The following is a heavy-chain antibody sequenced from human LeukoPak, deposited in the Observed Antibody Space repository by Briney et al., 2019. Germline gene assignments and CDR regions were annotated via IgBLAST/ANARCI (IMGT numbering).Heavy chain of an antibody. Sequence: GGSLRLSCAASGFTFSSYGMHWVRQAPGKGLEWVAFIRYDESNNYYADSVKGRLTISRDNSKNTMYLQMNSLRAEDTAVYYCAKSYGANYFDYWGQGTLVIVSS. CDR2: IRYDESNN. J-gene: IGHJ4*02. CDR1: GFTFSSYG. V-gene: IGHV3-30*02. CDR3: AKSYGANYFDY. D-gene: IGHD4-17*01.